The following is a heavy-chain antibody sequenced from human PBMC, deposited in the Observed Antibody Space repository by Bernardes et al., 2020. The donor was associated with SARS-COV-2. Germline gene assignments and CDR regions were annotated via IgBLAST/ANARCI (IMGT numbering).Heavy chain of an antibody. J-gene: IGHJ3*02. D-gene: IGHD3-16*01. CDR1: GFTFDNSA. Sequence: SVKVSCKASGFTFDNSAVQWVRQARGQRLEWIGWIVVGSANTKNAQIFQERVTITRDMSTRTAYLELRSLRSEDTAMYYCAATRGGPFDIWGQGTLVTVSS. CDR3: AATRGGPFDI. CDR2: IVVGSANT. V-gene: IGHV1-58*01.